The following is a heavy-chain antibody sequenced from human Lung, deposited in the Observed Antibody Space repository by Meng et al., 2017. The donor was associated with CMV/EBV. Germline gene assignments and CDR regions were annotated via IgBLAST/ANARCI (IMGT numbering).Heavy chain of an antibody. J-gene: IGHJ4*02. CDR3: AKVGAYYDFWSFDY. Sequence: ASCFTFSSYAMRWVRQAPGKGLEWVSAISVSGGSTYYADSVRGRFTISRDNSKNTLYLQMNSLRAEDTAVYYCAKVGAYYDFWSFDYWGQGTLVTVSS. V-gene: IGHV3-23*01. CDR2: ISVSGGST. D-gene: IGHD3-3*01. CDR1: CFTFSSYA.